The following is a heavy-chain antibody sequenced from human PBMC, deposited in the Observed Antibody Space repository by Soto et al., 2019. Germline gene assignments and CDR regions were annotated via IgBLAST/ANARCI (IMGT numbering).Heavy chain of an antibody. J-gene: IGHJ3*02. D-gene: IGHD2-15*01. CDR3: ARTRRCSGGSCYSALSAFDI. CDR1: GYSFTSYW. Sequence: PGESLKISCKGSGYSFTSYWIGWVRQMPGKGLEWMGIIYPGDSDTRYSPSFQGQVTISADKSISTAYLQWSSLKASDTAMYYWARTRRCSGGSCYSALSAFDIWGQGTMVTVSS. V-gene: IGHV5-51*01. CDR2: IYPGDSDT.